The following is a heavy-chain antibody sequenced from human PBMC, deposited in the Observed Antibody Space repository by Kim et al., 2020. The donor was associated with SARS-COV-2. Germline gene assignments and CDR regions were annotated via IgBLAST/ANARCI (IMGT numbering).Heavy chain of an antibody. J-gene: IGHJ6*02. D-gene: IGHD3-10*01. CDR2: IIPIFGTA. CDR3: ARRRSGMVRGVAYSYCSGIDV. Sequence: SVKVSCKASGGTFSSYAISWVRQAPGKGLEWMGGIIPIFGTANYAQKFQGRVTITADESTSTAYMELSSLRSEDTAVYYCARRRSGMVRGVAYSYCSGIDVWGQGTTVTVSS. CDR1: GGTFSSYA. V-gene: IGHV1-69*13.